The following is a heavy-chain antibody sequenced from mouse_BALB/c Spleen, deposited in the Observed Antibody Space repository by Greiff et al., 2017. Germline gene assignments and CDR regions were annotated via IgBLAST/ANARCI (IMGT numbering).Heavy chain of an antibody. Sequence: EVHLVESGGGLVQPGGSLKLSCAASGFTFSSYGMSWVRQTPDKRLELVATINSNGGSTYYPDSVKGRFTISRDNAKNTLYLQMSSLKSEDTAMYYCARDRTGMDYWGQGTSVTVSS. V-gene: IGHV5-6-3*01. CDR3: ARDRTGMDY. J-gene: IGHJ4*01. D-gene: IGHD4-1*01. CDR2: INSNGGST. CDR1: GFTFSSYG.